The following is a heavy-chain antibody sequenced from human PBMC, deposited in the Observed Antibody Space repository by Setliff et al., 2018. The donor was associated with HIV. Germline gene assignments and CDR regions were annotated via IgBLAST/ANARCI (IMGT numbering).Heavy chain of an antibody. CDR1: GGSISRGNHF. D-gene: IGHD6-19*01. Sequence: KPSETLSLTCTVSGGSISRGNHFWTWIRQPAGKGLEWIGHVYTTGSASYNPSLESRVTILEALSKNQFSLNLDSVTAADTAVYFCARALAGGSGWNYFDLWGPGTLVTVSS. CDR2: VYTTGSA. J-gene: IGHJ4*02. CDR3: ARALAGGSGWNYFDL. V-gene: IGHV4-61*09.